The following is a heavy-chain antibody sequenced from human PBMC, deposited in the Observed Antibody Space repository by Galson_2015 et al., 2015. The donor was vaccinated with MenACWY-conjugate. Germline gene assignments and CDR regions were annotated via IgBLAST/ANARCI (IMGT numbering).Heavy chain of an antibody. CDR2: INSDGSST. CDR3: ASHGDYAIDAFDI. D-gene: IGHD4-17*01. V-gene: IGHV3-74*01. Sequence: SLRLSCAASGFTFSSYWMHWVRQAPGKGLVWVSRINSDGSSTSYADSVKGRFTISRDNAKNTLYLQMNSLRAEDTAVYYCASHGDYAIDAFDIWGQGTMVTVSS. J-gene: IGHJ3*02. CDR1: GFTFSSYW.